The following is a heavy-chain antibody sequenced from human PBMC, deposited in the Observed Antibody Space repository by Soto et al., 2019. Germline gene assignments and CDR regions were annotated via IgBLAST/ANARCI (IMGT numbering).Heavy chain of an antibody. V-gene: IGHV4-34*01. Sequence: SETLSLTCAVYGGSFSGYYWSWIRQPPGKGLEWIGEINHSGSTNYNPSLKSRVTISVDTSKNQFSLKLSSVTAADTAVYYCARAYDYSNSSYWFDPWGQGTLVTVSS. D-gene: IGHD4-4*01. CDR3: ARAYDYSNSSYWFDP. CDR2: INHSGST. J-gene: IGHJ5*02. CDR1: GGSFSGYY.